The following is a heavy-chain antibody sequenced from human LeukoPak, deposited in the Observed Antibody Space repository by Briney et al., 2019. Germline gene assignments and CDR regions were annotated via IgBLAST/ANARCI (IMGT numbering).Heavy chain of an antibody. V-gene: IGHV4-59*01. CDR1: GGSISSYY. Sequence: PSETLSLTCTVPGGSISSYYWSWIRQPPGEGREWIGYIYYSGNTNYNPSLESRVTISVDTSKNQFSLKLSSLTAADTAVYYCARHYCSGDNCYYFDYWGQGALVTVSS. CDR2: IYYSGNT. J-gene: IGHJ4*02. D-gene: IGHD2-15*01. CDR3: ARHYCSGDNCYYFDY.